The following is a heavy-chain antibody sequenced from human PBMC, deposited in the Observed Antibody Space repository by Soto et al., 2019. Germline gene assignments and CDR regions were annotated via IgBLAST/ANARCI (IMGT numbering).Heavy chain of an antibody. J-gene: IGHJ3*02. V-gene: IGHV1-2*04. Sequence: ASVKVSCKASGYTFTTYAMHWVRQAPGQGLEWMGWINPNSGGTNYAQKFQGWVTMTRDTSISTAYMELSRLRSDDTAVYYCARDLNYDYVWGSYRRIDALDIWGQGTMVTVS. CDR3: ARDLNYDYVWGSYRRIDALDI. CDR2: INPNSGGT. CDR1: GYTFTTYA. D-gene: IGHD3-16*02.